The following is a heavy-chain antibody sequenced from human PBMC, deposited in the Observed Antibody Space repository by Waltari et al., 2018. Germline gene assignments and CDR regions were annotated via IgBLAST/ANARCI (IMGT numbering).Heavy chain of an antibody. J-gene: IGHJ4*02. CDR3: ARVDRTVTGTTDY. V-gene: IGHV4-39*07. Sequence: QLQLQESGPGLGKPSETLSLTCTLSGGSISSSSYYWGWIRQPPGKGLEWIGSIYYVGSTYYNPSLKSRVTISVDTSKNQFSLKLSSVTAADTAVYYGARVDRTVTGTTDYWGQGTLVTVSS. CDR1: GGSISSSSYY. CDR2: IYYVGST. D-gene: IGHD1-7*01.